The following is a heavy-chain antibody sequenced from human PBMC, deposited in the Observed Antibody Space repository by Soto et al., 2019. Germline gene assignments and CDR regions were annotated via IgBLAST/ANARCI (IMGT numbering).Heavy chain of an antibody. CDR3: AKGFSYCDYRYYFDY. Sequence: EVRLVESGGALVQPGSSLRLSCAASGFIFGDYAMHWVRQVPGKGLEWVSVISANSGYIVYADSVKGRFIISRDNARNSLYLQMSSLGIEDTAFYSCAKGFSYCDYRYYFDYWGQGTLVTVSS. V-gene: IGHV3-9*01. CDR2: ISANSGYI. CDR1: GFIFGDYA. D-gene: IGHD4-17*01. J-gene: IGHJ4*02.